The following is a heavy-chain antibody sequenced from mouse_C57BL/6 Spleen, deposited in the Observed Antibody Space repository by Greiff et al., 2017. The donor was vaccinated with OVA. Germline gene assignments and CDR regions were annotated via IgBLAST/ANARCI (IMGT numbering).Heavy chain of an antibody. CDR3: ARDKDYSLDY. CDR1: GFTFSSYA. Sequence: EVQRVESGGGLVKPGGSLKLSCAASGFTFSSYAMSWVRQTPEKRLEWVATISDGGSYTYYPDNVKGRFTISRDNAKNNLYLQMSHLKSEDTAMYYCARDKDYSLDYWGQGTTLTVSS. V-gene: IGHV5-4*01. CDR2: ISDGGSYT. D-gene: IGHD2-13*01. J-gene: IGHJ2*01.